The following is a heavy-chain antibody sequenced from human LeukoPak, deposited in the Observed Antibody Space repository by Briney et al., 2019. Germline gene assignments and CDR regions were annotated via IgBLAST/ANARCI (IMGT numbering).Heavy chain of an antibody. J-gene: IGHJ4*02. CDR1: GYSFTTSW. V-gene: IGHV5-51*01. Sequence: GESLKFYCKGSGYSFTTSWIGWVRQMRGKGLEWMGFIYPGDSDTRYCTSFPGQVTLPAAESVRTTYLQWSSMTASATALPYCARHQRGGATRPPFDYGGQGTLVTVSS. CDR2: IYPGDSDT. CDR3: ARHQRGGATRPPFDY. D-gene: IGHD1-26*01.